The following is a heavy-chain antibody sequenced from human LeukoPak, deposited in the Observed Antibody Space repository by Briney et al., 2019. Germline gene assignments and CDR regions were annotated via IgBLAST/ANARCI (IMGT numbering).Heavy chain of an antibody. CDR1: GGSISTYY. Sequence: SETLSLTCTVSGGSISTYYWSWIRQPPGKGLEWIGYIYYSGNTNYNPSLRSRVIISLNTSKNQFSLKLSSVTAADTAVYYCTRTDSATAIAHWGQGTLVTVSS. V-gene: IGHV4-59*01. D-gene: IGHD2-21*02. CDR3: TRTDSATAIAH. J-gene: IGHJ4*02. CDR2: IYYSGNT.